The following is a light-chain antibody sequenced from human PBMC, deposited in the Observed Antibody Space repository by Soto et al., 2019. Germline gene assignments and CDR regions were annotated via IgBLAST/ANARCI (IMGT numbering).Light chain of an antibody. V-gene: IGKV1-13*02. CDR3: QQFNSYPHT. CDR2: DAS. J-gene: IGKJ3*01. CDR1: QGIRSA. Sequence: AIQLTQSPSSLSASVGDRVTITCRASQGIRSALAWYQQKPGKAPKFLIYDASNLDIGVPSRFSGSGPGTDFTLTIGSLQPEDFATYYCQQFNSYPHTFGPGTKVDIK.